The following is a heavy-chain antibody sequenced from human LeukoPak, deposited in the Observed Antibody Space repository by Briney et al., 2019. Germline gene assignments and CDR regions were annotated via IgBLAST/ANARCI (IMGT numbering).Heavy chain of an antibody. CDR2: IRFDESDK. CDR3: VKDGYCSSASCYAGHWFDA. CDR1: GFTFSNYG. V-gene: IGHV3-30*02. Sequence: GGSLRLSCIVSGFTFSNYGMHWVRQAPGKGLDWVAFIRFDESDKYYADSVKGRFTISRDNSKNTVYLQMNSLRPEDAAVYYCVKDGYCSSASCYAGHWFDAWGQGTLVTVSS. D-gene: IGHD2-2*03. J-gene: IGHJ5*02.